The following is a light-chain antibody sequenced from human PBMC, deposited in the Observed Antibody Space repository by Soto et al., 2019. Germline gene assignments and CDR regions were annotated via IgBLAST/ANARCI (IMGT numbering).Light chain of an antibody. CDR1: PSDVGGSNS. CDR2: DVN. J-gene: IGLJ2*01. Sequence: QSAPTQPPSAPGSPGQSVTTSCTGTPSDVGGSNSVSWYQQHPGKAPNLMIYDVNKRPSGVPDRFSGSKSGNTASLTVSGLQAADEAYYFCSSYAPSDVVFGGGTKLTVL. CDR3: SSYAPSDVV. V-gene: IGLV2-8*01.